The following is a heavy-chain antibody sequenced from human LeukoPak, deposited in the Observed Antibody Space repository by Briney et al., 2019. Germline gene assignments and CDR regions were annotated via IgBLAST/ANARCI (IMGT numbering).Heavy chain of an antibody. V-gene: IGHV3-30*04. Sequence: GGSLRLSCVASGFTFSTYVMHWVRQAPGKGLEWVAVISEDGSKEYYADSVKGRFTISRDNSKNTVYLQMNSLRVEDTAVYYCARDRVFLDYWGQGTLVTVSS. CDR1: GFTFSTYV. CDR2: ISEDGSKE. CDR3: ARDRVFLDY. D-gene: IGHD2-21*01. J-gene: IGHJ4*02.